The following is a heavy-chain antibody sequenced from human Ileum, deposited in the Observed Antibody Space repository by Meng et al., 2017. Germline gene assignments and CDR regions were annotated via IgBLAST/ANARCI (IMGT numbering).Heavy chain of an antibody. J-gene: IGHJ4*02. D-gene: IGHD2-2*01. CDR2: IKGSGDGT. V-gene: IGHV3-23*01. CDR1: GFSFSSYG. CDR3: ARVRAAMGTMTPFAY. Sequence: GGSLRLSCAASGFSFSSYGLSWVRQAPGKGLEWVSGIKGSGDGTYYGDSVKGRFTISRDNAKKSMSLQMNSLRVEDTAMYYCARVRAAMGTMTPFAYWGQGTLVTVSS.